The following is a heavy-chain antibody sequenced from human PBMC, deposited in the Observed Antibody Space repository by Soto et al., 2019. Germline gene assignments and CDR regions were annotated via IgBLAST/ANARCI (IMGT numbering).Heavy chain of an antibody. CDR3: ARDFVVGGPTINYYYGMDV. Sequence: GGSLRLSCAASGFTVISNYMSWVLQAPGKGLEWISIIYSAGNTYYADSVKGRFTISRDNSKNTLYLQMNSLGAEDTAVYYCARDFVVGGPTINYYYGMDVWGQRTTVTVSS. V-gene: IGHV3-66*01. CDR1: GFTVISNY. CDR2: IYSAGNT. J-gene: IGHJ6*02. D-gene: IGHD2-15*01.